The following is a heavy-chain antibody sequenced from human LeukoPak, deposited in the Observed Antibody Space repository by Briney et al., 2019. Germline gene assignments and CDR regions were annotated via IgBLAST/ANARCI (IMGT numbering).Heavy chain of an antibody. CDR2: ISGSGGST. J-gene: IGHJ4*02. Sequence: GGXLRLSCAASGFTFSSYAMSWVRQAPGKGLEWVSAISGSGGSTYYADSVKGRFTISRDNSTNTLYLQMNSLRAEDTAVYYSAKRERSSSSWYLIDYWGQGTLVTVSS. CDR3: AKRERSSSSWYLIDY. V-gene: IGHV3-23*01. D-gene: IGHD6-13*01. CDR1: GFTFSSYA.